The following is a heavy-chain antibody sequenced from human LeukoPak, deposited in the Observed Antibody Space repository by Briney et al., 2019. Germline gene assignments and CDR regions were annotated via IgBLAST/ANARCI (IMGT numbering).Heavy chain of an antibody. D-gene: IGHD1-26*01. Sequence: GGSLRLSCAASGFTFSSYAMSWVRQAPGKGLEWVSAISGSGGSTYYADSVKGRFTISRDNSKNSLYLQMNSLRAEDTAVFYCARDGGSYSFDYWGQGTLVSVS. J-gene: IGHJ4*02. V-gene: IGHV3-23*01. CDR2: ISGSGGST. CDR1: GFTFSSYA. CDR3: ARDGGSYSFDY.